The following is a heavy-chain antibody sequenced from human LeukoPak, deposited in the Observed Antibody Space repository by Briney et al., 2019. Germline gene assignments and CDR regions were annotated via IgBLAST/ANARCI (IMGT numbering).Heavy chain of an antibody. CDR2: MHHSGST. CDR3: ARDISARYDC. D-gene: IGHD1-14*01. V-gene: IGHV4-38-2*02. CDR1: NYSISSGYY. J-gene: IGHJ4*02. Sequence: SETLSLTCTVSNYSISSGYYWGWFRQPPGKGLEWVGSMHHSGSTYQTPSLKSRVTMSVDTSKNQFSLRLSSVTAADTAVYYCARDISARYDCWGQGALVTVSS.